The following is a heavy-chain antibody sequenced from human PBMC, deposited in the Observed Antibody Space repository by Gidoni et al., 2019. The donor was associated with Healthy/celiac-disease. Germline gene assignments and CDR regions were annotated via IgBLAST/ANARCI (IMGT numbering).Heavy chain of an antibody. V-gene: IGHV3-23*01. CDR1: GFTFSSYA. Sequence: EVQLLESGGGLVQPGGSLRLSCAASGFTFSSYAMSCVRQAPGQGLEWVSAISGSGGSTYYADSVKGRFTISRDNSKNTLYLQMNSLRAEDTAVYYCANTPPAILYHIFDYWGQGTLVTVSS. D-gene: IGHD2-8*01. J-gene: IGHJ4*02. CDR2: ISGSGGST. CDR3: ANTPPAILYHIFDY.